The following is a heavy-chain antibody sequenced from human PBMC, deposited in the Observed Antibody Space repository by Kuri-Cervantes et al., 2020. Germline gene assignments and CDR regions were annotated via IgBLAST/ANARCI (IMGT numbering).Heavy chain of an antibody. CDR2: MNPNSGNT. J-gene: IGHJ5*02. Sequence: ASVKVSCKASGYTFTSYDINWVRQATGQGLEWTGWMNPNSGNTGYAQKFQGRVTMTRNTSIGTAYMELSSLRSEDTAVYYCARGVRRPPLEYWFDPWGQGTLVTVSS. CDR3: ARGVRRPPLEYWFDP. V-gene: IGHV1-8*01. CDR1: GYTFTSYD. D-gene: IGHD1-1*01.